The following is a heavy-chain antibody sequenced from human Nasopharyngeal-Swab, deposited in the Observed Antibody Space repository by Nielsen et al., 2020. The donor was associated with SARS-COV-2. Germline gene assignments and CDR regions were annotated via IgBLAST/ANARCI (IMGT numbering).Heavy chain of an antibody. J-gene: IGHJ4*02. V-gene: IGHV1-18*01. CDR3: ARDFRDTAMDLPDY. Sequence: ASVKVSCKASGYTFTSYGISWVRQAPGQGLEWMGRISAYNGNTNYAQKLQGRVTMTTDTSTSTAYMELRSLRSDDTAVYYCARDFRDTAMDLPDYWGQGTLVTVSS. D-gene: IGHD5-18*01. CDR2: ISAYNGNT. CDR1: GYTFTSYG.